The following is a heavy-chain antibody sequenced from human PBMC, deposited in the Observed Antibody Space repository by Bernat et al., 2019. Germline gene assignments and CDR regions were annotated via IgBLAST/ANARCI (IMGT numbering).Heavy chain of an antibody. CDR3: AKDLRFLEWLFPYY. CDR1: GFTFSTYA. V-gene: IGHV3-30-3*01. CDR2: ISYDGIDK. J-gene: IGHJ4*02. D-gene: IGHD3-3*01. Sequence: QVQLVESGGGVVQPGRSLRLSCTASGFTFSTYAMHWVRQAPGKGLEWVAVISYDGIDKYYADSVKGRFTISRDNPKNTLYLQMNSLRAEDTAVYYCAKDLRFLEWLFPYYWGQGTLVTVSS.